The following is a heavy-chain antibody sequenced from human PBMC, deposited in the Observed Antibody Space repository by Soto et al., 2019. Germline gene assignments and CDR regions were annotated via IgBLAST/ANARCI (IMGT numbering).Heavy chain of an antibody. CDR3: ARGSFSSSSSWFDP. D-gene: IGHD6-6*01. Sequence: PSETLSLTCTVFCGSISSDANFWSWIGQLPGRGLEWIGYISYTGRTYYTPSLNSRHTISLDTSKNLFSLRLSAVTAADTAVYFCARGSFSSSSSWFDPWGQGTLVTVS. CDR2: ISYTGRT. CDR1: CGSISSDANF. J-gene: IGHJ5*02. V-gene: IGHV4-31*03.